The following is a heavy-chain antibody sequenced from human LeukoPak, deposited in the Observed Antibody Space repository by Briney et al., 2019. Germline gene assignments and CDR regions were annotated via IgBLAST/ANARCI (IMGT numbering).Heavy chain of an antibody. J-gene: IGHJ4*02. CDR1: GYTFTSYG. V-gene: IGHV1-18*01. CDR3: ARDEYDFWSGYSPTSRHDY. D-gene: IGHD3-3*01. CDR2: ISAYNGNT. Sequence: AASVTVSCKASGYTFTSYGISWVRQAPGQGLEWMGWISAYNGNTNYAQKLQGRVTMTTDTSTSTAYMELRSLRSDDTAVYYCARDEYDFWSGYSPTSRHDYWGQGTLVTVSS.